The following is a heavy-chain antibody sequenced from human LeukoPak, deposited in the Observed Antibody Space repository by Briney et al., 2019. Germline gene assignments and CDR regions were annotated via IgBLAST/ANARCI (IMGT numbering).Heavy chain of an antibody. Sequence: GGSLRLSCAASGFTVSTNYMSWVRQAPGKGLEWVSAIYSGGSTYYANSVTGRFTISRDNSKNTLYLQMNNLRAEDTAVYYCARDRTYTYYYGSGSYYPFDYWGQGTLVTVSS. D-gene: IGHD3-10*01. CDR2: IYSGGST. V-gene: IGHV3-66*01. CDR3: ARDRTYTYYYGSGSYYPFDY. J-gene: IGHJ4*02. CDR1: GFTVSTNY.